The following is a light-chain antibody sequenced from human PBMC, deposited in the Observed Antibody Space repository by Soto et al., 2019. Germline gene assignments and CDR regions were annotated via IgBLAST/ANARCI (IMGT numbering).Light chain of an antibody. Sequence: DIQLTQSPSFLSASVGDRVTITCRASQGINSYLAWYQQEPGKDPKLLIYAASTLQSGVPSRFIGSGSGTEFTLTISSMQHEDFATYYCQQLNSYPQLTFGQGTRLEIK. V-gene: IGKV1-9*01. CDR2: AAS. CDR1: QGINSY. CDR3: QQLNSYPQLT. J-gene: IGKJ5*01.